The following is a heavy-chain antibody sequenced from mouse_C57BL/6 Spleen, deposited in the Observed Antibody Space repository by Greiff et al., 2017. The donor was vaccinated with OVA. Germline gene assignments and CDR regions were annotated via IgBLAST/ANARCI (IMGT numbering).Heavy chain of an antibody. CDR3: TTGLGRKGFDY. CDR1: GFNIKDDY. D-gene: IGHD4-1*01. J-gene: IGHJ2*01. Sequence: VHVKQSGAELVRPGASVKLSCTASGFNIKDDYMHWVKQRPEQGLEWIGWIDPENGDTEYASKFQGKATITADTSSNTAYLQLSSLTSEDTAVYYCTTGLGRKGFDYWGQGTTLTVSS. CDR2: IDPENGDT. V-gene: IGHV14-4*01.